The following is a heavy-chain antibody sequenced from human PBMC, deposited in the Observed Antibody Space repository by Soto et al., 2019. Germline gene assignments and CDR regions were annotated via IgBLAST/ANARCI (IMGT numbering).Heavy chain of an antibody. D-gene: IGHD3-22*01. J-gene: IGHJ4*02. CDR1: GYTFTHYD. Sequence: GASVKVSCKASGYTFTHYDINWVRQATGQGLEWMGWINPNTGNTSFAQKFQDRVTMTRNTSISTAYMELSRLRSDDTAAYYCARAADYYDSSGYSYFDYWGQGTLVTVSS. CDR3: ARAADYYDSSGYSYFDY. V-gene: IGHV1-8*01. CDR2: INPNTGNT.